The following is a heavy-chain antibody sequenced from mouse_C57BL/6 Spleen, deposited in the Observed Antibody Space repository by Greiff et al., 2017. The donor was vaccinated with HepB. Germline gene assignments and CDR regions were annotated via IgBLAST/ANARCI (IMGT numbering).Heavy chain of an antibody. CDR2: IDPETGGT. CDR1: GYTFTDYE. J-gene: IGHJ3*01. CDR3: TRSQDYPFAY. Sequence: QVQLQQSGAELVRPGASVTLSCKASGYTFTDYEMHWVKQTPVHGLEWIGAIDPETGGTAYNQKFKGKAILTADKSSSTAYMELRSLTSEDSAVYYCTRSQDYPFAYWGQGTLVTVSA. D-gene: IGHD5-5*01. V-gene: IGHV1-15*01.